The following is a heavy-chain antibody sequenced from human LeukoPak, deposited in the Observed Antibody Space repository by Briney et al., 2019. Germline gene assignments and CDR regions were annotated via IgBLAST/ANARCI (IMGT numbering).Heavy chain of an antibody. Sequence: ASVKVSCKASGYTFTCYGISGVRQAPGQGLEWMGWISAYNGNTNYAQKLQGRVTMTTDTSTSTAYMELRSLRSDDTAVYYCARSGIVGATGWFDPWGQGTLVTVSS. CDR2: ISAYNGNT. D-gene: IGHD1-26*01. CDR3: ARSGIVGATGWFDP. J-gene: IGHJ5*02. CDR1: GYTFTCYG. V-gene: IGHV1-18*01.